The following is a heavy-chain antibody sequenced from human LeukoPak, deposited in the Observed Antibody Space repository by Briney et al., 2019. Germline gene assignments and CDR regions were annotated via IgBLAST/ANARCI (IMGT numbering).Heavy chain of an antibody. J-gene: IGHJ4*02. Sequence: SGTLSLTCAVSGGSISSSNWWSWVRQPPGKGLEWIGEIYHSGSTNYNPSLKSRVTISVDKSKNQFSLKLSSVTAADTAVYYCASRPYYYSNYRYTLDYWGQGTLVTVSS. V-gene: IGHV4-4*02. D-gene: IGHD4-11*01. CDR1: GGSISSSNW. CDR2: IYHSGST. CDR3: ASRPYYYSNYRYTLDY.